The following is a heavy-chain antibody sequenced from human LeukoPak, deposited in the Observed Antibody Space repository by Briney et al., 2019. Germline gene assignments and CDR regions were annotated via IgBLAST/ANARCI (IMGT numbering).Heavy chain of an antibody. CDR1: GGSISSYY. D-gene: IGHD3-10*01. J-gene: IGHJ6*02. CDR3: ARSEVVWFGDRGPFVNYAMDV. V-gene: IGHV4-59*01. CDR2: IYYSGST. Sequence: PSETLSLTCAVSGGSISSYYWSWIRQPPGKGLEWIGYIYYSGSTNYNPSLKSRVTISVGTSKNQFSLKVSSVTAADTAVYYCARSEVVWFGDRGPFVNYAMDVWGQGTTVIVSS.